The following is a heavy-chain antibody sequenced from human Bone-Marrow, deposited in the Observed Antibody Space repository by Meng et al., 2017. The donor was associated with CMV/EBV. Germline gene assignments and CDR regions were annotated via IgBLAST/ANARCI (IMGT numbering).Heavy chain of an antibody. J-gene: IGHJ4*02. D-gene: IGHD1-1*01. CDR2: IYYSGST. CDR1: GGFISNHY. CDR3: ARGGNGDSYDY. V-gene: IGHV4-59*11. Sequence: SETLSLTCTVSGGFISNHYWSWIRQPPGKGLEWIGYIYYSGSTNYNPSLKSRVTISVDTSKNQFSLKLSSVTAADTAVYYCARGGNGDSYDYWGQGTLVTVSS.